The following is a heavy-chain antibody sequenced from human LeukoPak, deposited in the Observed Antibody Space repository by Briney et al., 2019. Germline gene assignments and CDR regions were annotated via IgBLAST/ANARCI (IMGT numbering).Heavy chain of an antibody. CDR3: ARAPYGSATNNYYMDV. CDR1: GGSISSYY. J-gene: IGHJ6*03. CDR2: IYTSGST. D-gene: IGHD3-10*01. V-gene: IGHV4-4*07. Sequence: PSETLTLTCTVSGGSISSYYWSWIRQPAGKGLEWIGRIYTSGSTNYNPSLKSRVTMSVDTSKNQFSLKLSSVTAADTAVYYCARAPYGSATNNYYMDVWGKGTTVTVSS.